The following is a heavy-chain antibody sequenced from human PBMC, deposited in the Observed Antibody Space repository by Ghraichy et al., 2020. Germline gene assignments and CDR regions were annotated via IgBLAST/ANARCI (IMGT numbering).Heavy chain of an antibody. Sequence: SETLSLTCAVSGASISDGGYSWSWIRQSPGKGLEWLGSFYYIGSSYYTPSLESRLSISGDTSKNQFFLKLRSVTAADTAVYYCARIYSYHYGTGSQPLRDYYYGMDVWGQGTTVIVSS. J-gene: IGHJ6*02. CDR2: FYYIGSS. V-gene: IGHV4-30-4*07. D-gene: IGHD3-10*01. CDR1: GASISDGGYS. CDR3: ARIYSYHYGTGSQPLRDYYYGMDV.